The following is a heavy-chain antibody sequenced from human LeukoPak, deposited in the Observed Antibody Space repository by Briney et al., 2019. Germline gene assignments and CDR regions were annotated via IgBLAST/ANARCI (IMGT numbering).Heavy chain of an antibody. D-gene: IGHD6-19*01. CDR1: GFTFSSNA. CDR2: ITGSGDNR. CDR3: AKYLAGGWYYIDC. Sequence: GGSLRLSCAASGFTFSSNAMSWVRRAPGKGLGWVSGITGSGDNRYYIESVKGRFTISRDNSKNTLYLEMDSLRAEDTAVYYCAKYLAGGWYYIDCWGQGTLVTVSS. V-gene: IGHV3-23*01. J-gene: IGHJ4*02.